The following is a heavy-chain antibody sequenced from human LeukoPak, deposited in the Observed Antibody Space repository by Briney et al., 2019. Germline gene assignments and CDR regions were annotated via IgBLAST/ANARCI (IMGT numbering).Heavy chain of an antibody. CDR1: GGSITQTNY. CDR3: ARGGYYYDSSGHYSEDAFDI. D-gene: IGHD3-22*01. J-gene: IGHJ3*02. V-gene: IGHV4-4*02. Sequence: SGTLSLTCDVSGGSITQTNYWTWVRQPPGKGLEWIGEVNLQGGTNYNPSLLRRVAISVDTSANHVSLQMTSVTAADTAVYYCARGGYYYDSSGHYSEDAFDIWGQGTMVTVSS. CDR2: VNLQGGT.